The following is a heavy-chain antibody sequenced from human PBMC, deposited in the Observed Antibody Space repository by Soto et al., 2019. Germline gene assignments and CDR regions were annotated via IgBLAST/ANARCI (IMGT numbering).Heavy chain of an antibody. Sequence: GGSLRLSCAASGFTFNTYGMHWVRQAPGKGLEWVAAISYDGINTYYVDSVKGRFTISRDNSKNTLYVQMSSLRAEDTAVYYCARVHSSSYHYFDYWGQGTLVTVSS. CDR3: ARVHSSSYHYFDY. CDR1: GFTFNTYG. J-gene: IGHJ4*02. CDR2: ISYDGINT. D-gene: IGHD6-13*01. V-gene: IGHV3-30*03.